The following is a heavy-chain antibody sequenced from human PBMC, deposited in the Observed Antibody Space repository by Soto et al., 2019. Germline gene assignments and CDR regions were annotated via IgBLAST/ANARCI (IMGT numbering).Heavy chain of an antibody. Sequence: QVQLVESGGGLVKPGGSLRLSCAASGFNYSDYYMSWIRLAPGKWLEWVSYISSSGSTIYYTDSVKGRFTISRDNAKNSLYLQMNSLRADDTAVYYCARDQLEEGATDYCGQGTLVTVSS. CDR2: ISSSGSTI. CDR1: GFNYSDYY. J-gene: IGHJ4*02. D-gene: IGHD1-26*01. V-gene: IGHV3-11*01. CDR3: ARDQLEEGATDY.